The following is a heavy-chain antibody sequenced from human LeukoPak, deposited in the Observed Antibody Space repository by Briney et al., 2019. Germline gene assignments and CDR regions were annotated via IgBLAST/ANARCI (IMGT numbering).Heavy chain of an antibody. CDR1: GYTLTAYC. J-gene: IGHJ6*04. CDR2: INPRSGGT. D-gene: IGHD1-1*01. Sequence: ASVKVSCKASGYTLTAYCMNWVRQAPGQGLEWMGWINPRSGGTLYSQKFQGRVTMTRDTSTDTVYMEVSGLRSDDTAVYYCARDRHDGRKNYYLYSGMDVWGEGTTVTVSS. V-gene: IGHV1-2*02. CDR3: ARDRHDGRKNYYLYSGMDV.